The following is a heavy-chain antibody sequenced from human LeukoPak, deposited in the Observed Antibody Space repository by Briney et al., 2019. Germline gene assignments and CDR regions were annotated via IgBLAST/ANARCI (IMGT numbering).Heavy chain of an antibody. J-gene: IGHJ4*02. D-gene: IGHD7-27*01. CDR2: SDPEDGET. CDR3: ARGPPNWGYDY. V-gene: IGHV1-24*01. CDR1: GYTLTELS. Sequence: ASVKVSCKVSGYTLTELSMHWVRQAPGKGLEWMGDSDPEDGETIYAQKFQGRVTMTRNTSISTAYMELSSLRSDDTAVYYCARGPPNWGYDYWGPGTLVTVSS.